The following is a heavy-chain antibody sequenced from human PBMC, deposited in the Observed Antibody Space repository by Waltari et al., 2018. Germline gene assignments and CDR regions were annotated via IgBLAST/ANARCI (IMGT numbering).Heavy chain of an antibody. CDR3: ARGPRSGSYKPTVWSYYFDY. CDR1: GGSFSGYY. Sequence: QVQLQQWGAGLLKPSETLSLTCAVYGGSFSGYYWSWIRQPPGKGLEWIGEINHSGSTNYNPSLKSRVTISVDTSKNQFSLKLSSVTAADTAVYYCARGPRSGSYKPTVWSYYFDYWGQGTLVTVSS. D-gene: IGHD1-26*01. CDR2: INHSGST. V-gene: IGHV4-34*01. J-gene: IGHJ4*02.